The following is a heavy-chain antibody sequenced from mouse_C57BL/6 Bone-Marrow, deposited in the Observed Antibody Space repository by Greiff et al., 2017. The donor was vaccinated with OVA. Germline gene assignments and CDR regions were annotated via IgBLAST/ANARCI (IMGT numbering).Heavy chain of an antibody. Sequence: QVQLQQSGAELVKPGASVKMSCKASGYTFTTYPIEWMKQNHGKSLEWIGNFHPYNDDTKYNEKFKGKATLTVEKSSSTVYLELRRLTSDDSAVYYCARPGDYGGDWFAYWGQGTLVTVSA. D-gene: IGHD2-4*01. V-gene: IGHV1-47*01. CDR2: FHPYNDDT. J-gene: IGHJ3*01. CDR3: ARPGDYGGDWFAY. CDR1: GYTFTTYP.